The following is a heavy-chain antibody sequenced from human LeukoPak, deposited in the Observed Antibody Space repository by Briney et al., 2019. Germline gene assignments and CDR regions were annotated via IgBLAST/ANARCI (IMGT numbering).Heavy chain of an antibody. Sequence: ASVKVSCKASGYTFTGYYMHWVRQAPGQGLEWMGWINPNSGGTNYAQKFQGWVTMTRDTSISTAYMELSRLRSDDTAVYYCARRDPPPGYSSGWSSIDYWGQGTLVTVSS. J-gene: IGHJ4*02. CDR2: INPNSGGT. CDR3: ARRDPPPGYSSGWSSIDY. V-gene: IGHV1-2*04. CDR1: GYTFTGYY. D-gene: IGHD6-19*01.